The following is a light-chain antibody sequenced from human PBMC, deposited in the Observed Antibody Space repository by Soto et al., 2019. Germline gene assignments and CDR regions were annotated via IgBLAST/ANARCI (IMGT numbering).Light chain of an antibody. CDR1: QTISSW. CDR2: KAS. J-gene: IGKJ1*01. CDR3: QHYNSYSEA. Sequence: DIQMTQSASSLSSSVEDRVTITCGASQTISSWLAWYQQKPGKAPKLLIYKASTLKSGVPSRFSGSGSGTEFTLTISSLQPDDFATYYCQHYNSYSEAFGQGTKVDI. V-gene: IGKV1-5*03.